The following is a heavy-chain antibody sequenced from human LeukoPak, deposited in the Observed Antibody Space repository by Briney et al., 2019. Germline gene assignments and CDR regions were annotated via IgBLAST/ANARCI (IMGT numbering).Heavy chain of an antibody. D-gene: IGHD7-27*01. V-gene: IGHV3-21*01. CDR2: ISSSGSYI. CDR1: GFTFSSYS. CDR3: ARDLTGDAFDI. J-gene: IGHJ3*02. Sequence: GGSLRLSCAASGFTFSSYSMNWVRQAPGKGLEWVSSISSSGSYIYYADSVRGPFTISRDNAKNSLYLQMNSLRAEDTAVYYCARDLTGDAFDIWGQGTMVTVSS.